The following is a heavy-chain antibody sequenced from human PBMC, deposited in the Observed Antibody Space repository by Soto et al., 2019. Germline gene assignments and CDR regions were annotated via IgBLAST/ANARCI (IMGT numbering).Heavy chain of an antibody. CDR2: ISYDGSNK. CDR1: GFTFSSYG. J-gene: IGHJ4*02. V-gene: IGHV3-30*03. D-gene: IGHD3-22*01. CDR3: ATDPGSRYYYDSSGWFDY. Sequence: QVQLVESGGGVVQPGRSLRLSCAASGFTFSSYGMHWVRQAPGKGLEWVAVISYDGSNKYYADSVKGRFTISRDNSKNTLYMQMNSLRAEDTAVYYCATDPGSRYYYDSSGWFDYWGQGTLVTVSS.